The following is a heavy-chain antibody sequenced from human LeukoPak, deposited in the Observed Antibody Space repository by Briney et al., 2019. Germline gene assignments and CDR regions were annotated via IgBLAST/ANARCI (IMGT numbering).Heavy chain of an antibody. Sequence: GASVKVSCKASGHTFTGYYMHWVRQAPGQGLEWMGWINPNSGGTNYAQKFQGRVTITADKSTSTAYMELSSLRSEDTAVYYCARDPHGIAAAGTAGSFDYWGQGTLVTVSS. D-gene: IGHD6-13*01. CDR1: GHTFTGYY. CDR3: ARDPHGIAAAGTAGSFDY. CDR2: INPNSGGT. J-gene: IGHJ4*02. V-gene: IGHV1-2*02.